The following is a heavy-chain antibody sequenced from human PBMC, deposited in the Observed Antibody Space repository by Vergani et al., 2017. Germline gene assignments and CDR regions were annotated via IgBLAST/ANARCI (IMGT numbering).Heavy chain of an antibody. CDR1: GGSISSYY. Sequence: QVQLQESGPGLVKPSETLSLTCTVSGGSISSYYWSWIRQPPGKGLEWIGYIYYSGSTNYNPSLKSRVTISVDTSKNQFSLKLSSVTAADTAVYYCAIVLRARGDYYFDYWGQGTLVTVSS. CDR3: AIVLRARGDYYFDY. V-gene: IGHV4-59*01. J-gene: IGHJ4*02. CDR2: IYYSGST. D-gene: IGHD2-21*02.